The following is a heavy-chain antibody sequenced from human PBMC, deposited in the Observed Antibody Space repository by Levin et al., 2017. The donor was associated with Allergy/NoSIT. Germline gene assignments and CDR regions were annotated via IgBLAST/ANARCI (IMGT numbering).Heavy chain of an antibody. J-gene: IGHJ6*02. D-gene: IGHD3-3*01. V-gene: IGHV4-34*01. Sequence: PEGSLRLSCAVYGGSFSGYYWSWIRQPPGKGLEWIGEINHSGSTNYNPSLKSRVTISVDTSKNQFSLKLSSVTAADTAVYYCATRYDFWSGYYNSMDVWGQGTTVTVSS. CDR2: INHSGST. CDR3: ATRYDFWSGYYNSMDV. CDR1: GGSFSGYY.